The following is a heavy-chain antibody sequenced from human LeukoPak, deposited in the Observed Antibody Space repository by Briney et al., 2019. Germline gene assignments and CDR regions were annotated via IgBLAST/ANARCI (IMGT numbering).Heavy chain of an antibody. Sequence: SVKVSCKGSVWILIHHTISSVGQAPGQGLEWMGRIIPKFGTANYAQKFQGRVTMTADKSTSTVYMDLRSLRYEDTAAYYCARVNGDHPDYWGQGTLVTVSS. D-gene: IGHD4-17*01. CDR1: VWILIHHT. CDR2: IIPKFGTA. V-gene: IGHV1-69*08. J-gene: IGHJ4*02. CDR3: ARVNGDHPDY.